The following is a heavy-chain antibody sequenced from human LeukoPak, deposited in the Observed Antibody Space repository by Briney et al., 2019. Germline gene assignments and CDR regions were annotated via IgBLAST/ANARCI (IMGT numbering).Heavy chain of an antibody. D-gene: IGHD1-26*01. CDR3: GGAKFYYYGMDV. CDR2: ISGSGDNT. CDR1: GLMFSSYA. J-gene: IGHJ6*02. V-gene: IGHV3-23*01. Sequence: GGSLRLSCAASGLMFSSYAMTWVRQAPGQGLEWVSTISGSGDNTHYADSVEGRLTISRDNSKNTLYLQMNSLRVEDTAVYYCGGAKFYYYGMDVWGQGTTVTVSS.